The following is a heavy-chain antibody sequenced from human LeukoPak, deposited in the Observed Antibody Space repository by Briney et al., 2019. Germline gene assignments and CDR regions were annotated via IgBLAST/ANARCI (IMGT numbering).Heavy chain of an antibody. D-gene: IGHD5-24*01. J-gene: IGHJ4*02. V-gene: IGHV3-21*01. CDR2: ISSSSVYI. CDR3: ARGGGLHWDC. Sequence: GGSLRLSCAASGFTFSNYSMNWARQAPGKGLEWVSSISSSSVYIYYVDSVKGRFTISRDNAKNSLFLQMNSLRVEDTAVYYCARGGGLHWDCWGQGTLVTVSS. CDR1: GFTFSNYS.